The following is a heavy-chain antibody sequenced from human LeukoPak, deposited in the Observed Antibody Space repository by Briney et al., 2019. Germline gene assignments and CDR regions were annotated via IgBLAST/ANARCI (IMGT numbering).Heavy chain of an antibody. CDR2: ISSSSSYI. V-gene: IGHV3-21*01. D-gene: IGHD3-9*01. CDR3: ARDWYDNPDAFDI. Sequence: GGSLRLSCAASGFTFSSYSINWVRQAPGKGLEWVSSISSSSSYIYYAESVKGRFTISRDNAKNSLYLQMNSLRAEDTAVYYCARDWYDNPDAFDIWGQGTMVTVSS. J-gene: IGHJ3*02. CDR1: GFTFSSYS.